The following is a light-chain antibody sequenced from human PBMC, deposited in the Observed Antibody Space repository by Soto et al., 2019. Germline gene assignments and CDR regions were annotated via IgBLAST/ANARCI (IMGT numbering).Light chain of an antibody. Sequence: DIQMTQSPSSLSASVGDRVTITCRASQDIQNELGWYQQKSGKAPKRLILGASILQSGVPSRFSGSGSGTEFSLIISSLHPEDFATYYCLQYNHYPPTFGQGTRVE. CDR1: QDIQNE. V-gene: IGKV1-17*01. J-gene: IGKJ1*01. CDR3: LQYNHYPPT. CDR2: GAS.